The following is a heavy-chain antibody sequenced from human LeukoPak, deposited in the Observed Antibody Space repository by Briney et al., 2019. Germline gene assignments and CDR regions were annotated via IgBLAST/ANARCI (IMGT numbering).Heavy chain of an antibody. V-gene: IGHV3-15*01. CDR1: GFTFSNAW. J-gene: IGHJ4*02. CDR3: TTDWQITMVRGVINLDY. D-gene: IGHD3-10*01. Sequence: GGSLRLSCAASGFTFSNAWMSWVRQAPGKGLEWVGRIKSKTDGGTTDYAAPVKGRFTISRDYSKNTLYLQMNSLKTEDTAVYYCTTDWQITMVRGVINLDYWGQGTLVTVSS. CDR2: IKSKTDGGTT.